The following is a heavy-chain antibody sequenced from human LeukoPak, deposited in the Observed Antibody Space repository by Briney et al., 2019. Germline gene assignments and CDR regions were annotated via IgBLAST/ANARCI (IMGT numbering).Heavy chain of an antibody. J-gene: IGHJ4*02. CDR3: ARGIDY. CDR2: IYTGGGR. CDR1: EFTFSNYN. Sequence: GGSLRLSCEASEFTFSNYNMNWVRQAPGKELEWVSVIYTGGGRYYADSVRGRFTISRDTSKNMVFLQMNSLRVEDTAVYYCARGIDYWGRGTLVTVSS. V-gene: IGHV3-53*01.